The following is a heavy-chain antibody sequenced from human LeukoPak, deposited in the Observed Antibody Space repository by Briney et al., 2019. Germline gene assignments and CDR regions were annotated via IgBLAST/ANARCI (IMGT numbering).Heavy chain of an antibody. CDR1: GFTSSSYA. Sequence: PRGSLRPSCAPSGFTSSSYAMSWVRQAPGEGLEWVSAISGNGGSTSYADSVKGRFTISRDNSRNPLYLQMNGLGAEDAAVYYCAKDRDVVVGWAGVGGDYWGQGTLVSVCS. CDR2: ISGNGGST. J-gene: IGHJ4*02. D-gene: IGHD2-15*01. V-gene: IGHV3-23*01. CDR3: AKDRDVVVGWAGVGGDY.